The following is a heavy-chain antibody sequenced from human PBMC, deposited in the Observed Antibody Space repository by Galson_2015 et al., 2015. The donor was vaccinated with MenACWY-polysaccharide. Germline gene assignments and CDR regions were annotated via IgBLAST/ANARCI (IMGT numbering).Heavy chain of an antibody. J-gene: IGHJ4*02. V-gene: IGHV3-23*01. CDR3: ARVRYSTVKYQFDY. Sequence: SLRLSCAASGFTFSNYAMSWVRQAPGKGLEWVSTIGGSGSNTHYADSVKGRFTISRDNSKNTLSLQMNSLRAEDTAVYYCARVRYSTVKYQFDYWGQATLVAVSS. CDR2: IGGSGSNT. CDR1: GFTFSNYA. D-gene: IGHD2-2*01.